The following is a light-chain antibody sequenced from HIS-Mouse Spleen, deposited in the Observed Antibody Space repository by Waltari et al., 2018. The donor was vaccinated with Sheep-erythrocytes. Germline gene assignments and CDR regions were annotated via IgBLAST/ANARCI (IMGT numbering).Light chain of an antibody. CDR2: QDS. Sequence: SYELTQPPSVSVSPGQTASITCSGDKLGDKYACWYQQKPGQSPVLVLYQDSKRPSGIPDRFSGSNSGNTATLTISGTQAMDEADYYCQAWDSSIYVFGTGTKVTVL. CDR3: QAWDSSIYV. V-gene: IGLV3-1*01. CDR1: KLGDKY. J-gene: IGLJ1*01.